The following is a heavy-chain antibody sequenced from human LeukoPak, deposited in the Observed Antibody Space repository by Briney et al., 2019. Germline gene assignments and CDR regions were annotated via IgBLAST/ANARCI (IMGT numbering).Heavy chain of an antibody. J-gene: IGHJ4*02. CDR3: ARDSGYGFDY. CDR2: IWYDGTNR. CDR1: GISFSTYG. Sequence: GGSLRLSCAASGISFSTYGMHWVRQTPGKGLEWVAFIWYDGTNRKYSDAVKGRFTISRDNSRNTLYLEMTSLRAEDSAVYYCARDSGYGFDYWGQGTLVTVSS. V-gene: IGHV3-33*01. D-gene: IGHD5-12*01.